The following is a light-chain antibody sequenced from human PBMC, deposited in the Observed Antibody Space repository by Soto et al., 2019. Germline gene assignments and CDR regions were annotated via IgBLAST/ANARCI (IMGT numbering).Light chain of an antibody. CDR3: QQYGSSPPMYN. V-gene: IGKV3-20*01. CDR1: QSVDSRY. J-gene: IGKJ2*01. CDR2: GAS. Sequence: EIVLTQSPGTLSLSPGESATLSCRATQSVDSRYLAWYQQKPGQAPRLLIYGASRRATGIPDRFSGSGSGTDFTLTISRLEPEDFSVYYCQQYGSSPPMYNFGQGTKLEIK.